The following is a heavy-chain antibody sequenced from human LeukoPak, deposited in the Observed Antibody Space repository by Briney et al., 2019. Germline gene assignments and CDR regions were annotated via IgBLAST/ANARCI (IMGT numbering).Heavy chain of an antibody. CDR1: GFIFSTYD. CDR3: AKVRIVGATTGFDY. Sequence: GGSLRLSCAASGFIFSTYDMHWVRQAPGKGLEWVAVVSYDGSNIYHAASVKGRFTISRDNSKNTLYLQMNSLRAEDTAVYYCAKVRIVGATTGFDYWGQGTLVTVSS. V-gene: IGHV3-30*18. J-gene: IGHJ4*02. CDR2: VSYDGSNI. D-gene: IGHD1-26*01.